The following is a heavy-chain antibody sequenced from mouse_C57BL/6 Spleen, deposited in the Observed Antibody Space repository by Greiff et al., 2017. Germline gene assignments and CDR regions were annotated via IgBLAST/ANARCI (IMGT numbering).Heavy chain of an antibody. CDR2: IYPGDGDT. CDR1: GYAFSRYW. V-gene: IGHV1-80*01. Sequence: VQLQQSGAELVKPGASVKISCKASGYAFSRYWMNWVKQRPGRGLAWIGQIYPGDGDTNNNGKFKGKATLTADKSSTTAYLQLSSLTSEDSAVYFCARSYYCNYVDFDYWGQGTTLTVSS. J-gene: IGHJ2*01. D-gene: IGHD2-10*01. CDR3: ARSYYCNYVDFDY.